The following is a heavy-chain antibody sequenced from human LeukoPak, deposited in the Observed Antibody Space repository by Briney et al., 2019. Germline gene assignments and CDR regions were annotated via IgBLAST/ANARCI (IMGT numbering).Heavy chain of an antibody. CDR1: GFTFSSYE. V-gene: IGHV3-48*03. J-gene: IGHJ4*02. D-gene: IGHD6-13*01. Sequence: GGSLRLSCAASGFTFSSYEMNWVRQAPGKGLEWASYISSSGSTIYYADSVKGRFTISRDNAKSSLYLQMNSLRAEDTAVYYCARDAGIAAAGPSYDYWGQGTLVTVSS. CDR3: ARDAGIAAAGPSYDY. CDR2: ISSSGSTI.